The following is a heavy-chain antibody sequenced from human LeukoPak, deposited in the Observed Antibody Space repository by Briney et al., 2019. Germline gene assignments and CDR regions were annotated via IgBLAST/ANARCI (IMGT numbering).Heavy chain of an antibody. J-gene: IGHJ4*01. D-gene: IGHD7-27*01. CDR2: VYYRGNT. Sequence: SETLCLTCTVSGGSITTTNYYWAWIRQPPGEGLQWIGSVYYRGNTYSNPSLESRITMSVDTSKNQFSLRLTSVTAADTALYYCARDTVPPRNATEQKTGTYYWGLGTLVTVSS. CDR3: ARDTVPPRNATEQKTGTYY. V-gene: IGHV4-39*02. CDR1: GGSITTTNYY.